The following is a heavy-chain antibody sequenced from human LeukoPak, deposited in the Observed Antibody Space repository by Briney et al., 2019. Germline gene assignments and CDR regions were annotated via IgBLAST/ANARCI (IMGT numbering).Heavy chain of an antibody. J-gene: IGHJ5*02. D-gene: IGHD5-12*01. CDR3: ARVPPYSGYDLGWFDP. Sequence: GGSLRLSCAAPGITFSNYNMNWVRQAPGKGLEWISAITSSSSYTFYADSVKGRFTISRDNAQNSLYLQMNSLRAEDTALYYCARVPPYSGYDLGWFDPWGQGTLVTVSS. V-gene: IGHV3-21*04. CDR1: GITFSNYN. CDR2: ITSSSSYT.